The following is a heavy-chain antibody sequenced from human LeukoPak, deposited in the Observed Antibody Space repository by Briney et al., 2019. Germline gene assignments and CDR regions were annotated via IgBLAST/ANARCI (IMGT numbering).Heavy chain of an antibody. J-gene: IGHJ4*02. CDR2: ISGGGGST. Sequence: GGSLRLSCAASGFTFSSYAMSWVRQAPGKGLEWVSAISGGGGSTYYADSVKGRFTISRDNSKNTLYLQMNSLRAEDTAVYYCAKDTSIAVSYFDYWGQGTLVTVSS. CDR1: GFTFSSYA. CDR3: AKDTSIAVSYFDY. V-gene: IGHV3-23*01. D-gene: IGHD6-19*01.